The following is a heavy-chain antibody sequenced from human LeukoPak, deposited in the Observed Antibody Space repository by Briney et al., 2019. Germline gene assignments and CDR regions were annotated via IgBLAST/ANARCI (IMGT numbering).Heavy chain of an antibody. J-gene: IGHJ4*02. D-gene: IGHD3-22*01. CDR1: GGTFSSYA. CDR3: ATPRVYYCDSSGYYY. V-gene: IGHV1-69*01. Sequence: SVKVSCKASGGTFSSYAISWVRQAPGQGLEWMGGIIPIFGTANYAQKFQGRVTITADESTSTAYMELSSLRSEDTAVYYCATPRVYYCDSSGYYYWGQGTLVTVSS. CDR2: IIPIFGTA.